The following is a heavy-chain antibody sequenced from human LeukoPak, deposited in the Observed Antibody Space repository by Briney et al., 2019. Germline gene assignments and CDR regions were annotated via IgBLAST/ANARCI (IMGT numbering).Heavy chain of an antibody. J-gene: IGHJ4*02. V-gene: IGHV3-66*01. CDR2: IYSGDTI. CDR3: ATIGTGYYREDS. Sequence: GGSLRLSCAASGFSFSDYAIYWVRQAPGKGLEWVSVIYSGDTIHYADSVKGRFTISRDNSKNTVYLQMNSLRAEDTALYYCATIGTGYYREDSWGQGTLVTVSS. D-gene: IGHD3/OR15-3a*01. CDR1: GFSFSDYA.